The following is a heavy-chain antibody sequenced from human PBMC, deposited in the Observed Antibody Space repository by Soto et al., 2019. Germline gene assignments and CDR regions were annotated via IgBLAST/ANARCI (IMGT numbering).Heavy chain of an antibody. Sequence: GGSLRLSCAASGFTFSGYYMNWIRQAPGKGLEWVSSISSSSSYIYYADSVKGRFTISRDNAKNSLYLQMNSLRAEDTAVYYCARASQSALDYWGQGTLVTVSS. J-gene: IGHJ4*02. CDR1: GFTFSGYY. CDR2: ISSSSSYI. V-gene: IGHV3-21*01. CDR3: ARASQSALDY.